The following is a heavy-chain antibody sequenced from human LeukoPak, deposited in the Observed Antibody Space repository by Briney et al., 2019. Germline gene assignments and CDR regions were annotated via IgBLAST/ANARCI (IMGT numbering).Heavy chain of an antibody. CDR1: GYTFRSYG. V-gene: IGHV1-46*01. J-gene: IGHJ3*02. Sequence: ASVTVSYKASGYTFRSYGISWVRQAPGKGREWMGIINPSGGSTSYAQKFQGRVTMTRDMSTSTVYMELSSLRSEDTAVYYCASNTYYYDSSGYRSRAAFDIWGQGTMVTVSA. CDR3: ASNTYYYDSSGYRSRAAFDI. D-gene: IGHD3-22*01. CDR2: INPSGGST.